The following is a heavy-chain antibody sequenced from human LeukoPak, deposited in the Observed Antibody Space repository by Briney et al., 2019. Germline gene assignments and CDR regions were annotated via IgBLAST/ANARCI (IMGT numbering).Heavy chain of an antibody. CDR3: ARDLPSSGLIFDY. Sequence: GGSLSLSCAASGFTFSRHWLSWVRQAPGKGLEWVANLKQDGNEIHYVDSVKGRFTISRDNAKNSLYLQMDGLRAEDTAVYYCARDLPSSGLIFDYWGQGTLVTVSS. CDR1: GFTFSRHW. CDR2: LKQDGNEI. D-gene: IGHD3-16*01. V-gene: IGHV3-7*03. J-gene: IGHJ4*02.